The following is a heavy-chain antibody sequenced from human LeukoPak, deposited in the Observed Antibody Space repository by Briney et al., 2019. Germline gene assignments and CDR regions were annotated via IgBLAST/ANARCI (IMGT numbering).Heavy chain of an antibody. CDR3: ARDVFAAAEI. CDR2: ISSGGSYI. CDR1: GFTFSNYS. D-gene: IGHD6-13*01. Sequence: GGSLRLSCAASGFTFSNYSMNWVRQAPGKGLEWVSSISSGGSYIYYADSVKGRFTISRDNAKNSLYLQMNSLRAEDTVVYYCARDVFAAAEIWGQGTMVTVSS. J-gene: IGHJ3*02. V-gene: IGHV3-21*01.